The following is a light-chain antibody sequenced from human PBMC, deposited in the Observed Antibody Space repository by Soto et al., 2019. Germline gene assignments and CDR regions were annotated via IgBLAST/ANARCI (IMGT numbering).Light chain of an antibody. J-gene: IGKJ1*01. Sequence: DIVMTQSPDSLAVSLGERATVNCKSSQSVLYSANSKNYLAWYQQKPGQPPKLLIYWASTRESGVPDRFSGSGSGTDFTLTISSLQAADVAFYYCQQYYSTPWTFGQGTKVEIK. CDR1: QSVLYSANSKNY. CDR2: WAS. V-gene: IGKV4-1*01. CDR3: QQYYSTPWT.